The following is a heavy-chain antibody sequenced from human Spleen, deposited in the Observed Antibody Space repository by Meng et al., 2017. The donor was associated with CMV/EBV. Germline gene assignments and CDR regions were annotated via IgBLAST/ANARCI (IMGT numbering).Heavy chain of an antibody. Sequence: GESLKISCAASGFTFSRNDMHWVRQPVGKGLEWVSTIGTAGDRSYAGSVKGRFTISRDNAKNSLYLQMNSLRAEDTAVYYCWVVPAAMSYYYYGMDVWGQGTTVTVSS. D-gene: IGHD2-2*01. CDR2: IGTAGDR. J-gene: IGHJ6*02. V-gene: IGHV3-13*01. CDR3: WVVPAAMSYYYYGMDV. CDR1: GFTFSRND.